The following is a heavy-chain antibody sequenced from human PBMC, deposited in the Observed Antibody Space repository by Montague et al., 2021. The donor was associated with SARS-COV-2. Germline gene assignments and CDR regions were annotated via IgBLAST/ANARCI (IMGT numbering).Heavy chain of an antibody. Sequence: TLSLTCTVSGGSISSGGYYWSWIRQHPGKGLEWIGYIYYSGSTYYTPSLRSRVTISVDTSKNQLSLKLSSVTAADTAVYYCATAGWGGWYFFDYWGQGTLVTVSS. V-gene: IGHV4-31*03. J-gene: IGHJ4*02. CDR1: GGSISSGGYY. D-gene: IGHD6-19*01. CDR3: ATAGWGGWYFFDY. CDR2: IYYSGST.